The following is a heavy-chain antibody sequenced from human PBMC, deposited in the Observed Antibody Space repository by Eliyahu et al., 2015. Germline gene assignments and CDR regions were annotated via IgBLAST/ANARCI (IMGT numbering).Heavy chain of an antibody. J-gene: IGHJ6*03. D-gene: IGHD2-2*01. Sequence: QVQLVQSGSELKKPGASVKVSCKASGYTFTSYAMNWGRQAPGQGLEWMGWINTNTGNPTYAQGFTGRFVFSLDTSVSTAYLQISSLKAEDTAVYYCARASRVVVPAAHEIYYYYMDVWGKGTTVTVSS. CDR3: ARASRVVVPAAHEIYYYYMDV. V-gene: IGHV7-4-1*02. CDR1: GYTFTSYA. CDR2: INTNTGNP.